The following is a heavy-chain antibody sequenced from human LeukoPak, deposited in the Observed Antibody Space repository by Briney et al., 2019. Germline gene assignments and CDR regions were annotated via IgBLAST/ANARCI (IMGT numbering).Heavy chain of an antibody. CDR3: AREGLSDAFDI. CDR2: INPNNGGT. V-gene: IGHV1-2*02. J-gene: IGHJ3*02. CDR1: GYTFTGYY. D-gene: IGHD3-16*02. Sequence: GASVKVSCKAAGYTFTGYYMHWVRQATGQGLEWMGWINPNNGGTNYEQKFQGRVTMTRDTSVSTAYMELSRLRSDDTAMYYCAREGLSDAFDIWGQGTRVTVSS.